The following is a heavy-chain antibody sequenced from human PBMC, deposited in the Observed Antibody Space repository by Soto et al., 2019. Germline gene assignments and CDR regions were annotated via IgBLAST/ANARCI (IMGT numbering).Heavy chain of an antibody. J-gene: IGHJ4*02. Sequence: QVQLQESGPGLGKPSEPLSLTLTVSGGSISSSYWSWIRQPPGRGLEWIGYIYYSGNTNYNPPLKSRVANSVDRSKHQFSLKLSSEPAADTAVYYCARGSDSSSWHRFDYWGQGSLVTVSS. CDR1: GGSISSSY. V-gene: IGHV4-59*08. CDR3: ARGSDSSSWHRFDY. CDR2: IYYSGNT. D-gene: IGHD6-13*01.